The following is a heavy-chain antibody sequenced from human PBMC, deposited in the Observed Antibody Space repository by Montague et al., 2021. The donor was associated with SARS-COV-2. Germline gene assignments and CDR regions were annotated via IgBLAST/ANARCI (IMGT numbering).Heavy chain of an antibody. Sequence: TVSPTCTVSGGSTSSGSYDWSWIRGPAGKGLEWIGRISISGSTNYKPSVKSRVTISVDTSKNQFSLKLSSVTAADTAVYYCARDIAVAGLFVYWGQGTPVTVSS. CDR3: ARDIAVAGLFVY. J-gene: IGHJ4*02. D-gene: IGHD6-19*01. CDR2: ISISGST. V-gene: IGHV4-61*02. CDR1: GGSTSSGSYD.